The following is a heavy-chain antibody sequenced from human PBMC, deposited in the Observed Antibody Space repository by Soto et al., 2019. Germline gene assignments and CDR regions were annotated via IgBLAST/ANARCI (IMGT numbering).Heavy chain of an antibody. CDR1: GDSVSSYSAA. Sequence: PSQTLSLTCAISGDSVSSYSAAWNWIRQSPSGGLEWLGRTYYRSRFFSDYAESVKSRIIINPDTSKNQFSLQLKSVTPEDTAVYYCVRDRYSSSGWFDPWGQGNPVTVSS. CDR3: VRDRYSSSGWFDP. D-gene: IGHD3-10*01. V-gene: IGHV6-1*01. J-gene: IGHJ5*02. CDR2: TYYRSRFFS.